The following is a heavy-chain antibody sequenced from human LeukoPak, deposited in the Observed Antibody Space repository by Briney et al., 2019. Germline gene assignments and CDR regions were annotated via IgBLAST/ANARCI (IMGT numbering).Heavy chain of an antibody. CDR1: GFTFCDYA. J-gene: IGHJ4*02. V-gene: IGHV3-49*04. CDR3: TRGFGGYDGGVSIY. CDR2: IRSKAYGGTT. Sequence: GGSLRHSCTASGFTFCDYAMSWVRQAPGKGLEWVGFIRSKAYGGTTEYAASVKGRFTISRDDSKSIAYLQMNSLKTEDTAVYYCTRGFGGYDGGVSIYWGQGTLVTVSS. D-gene: IGHD5-12*01.